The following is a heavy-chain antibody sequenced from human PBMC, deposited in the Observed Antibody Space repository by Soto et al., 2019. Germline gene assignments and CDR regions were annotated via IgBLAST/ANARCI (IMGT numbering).Heavy chain of an antibody. D-gene: IGHD3-22*01. CDR2: INGDGRNT. J-gene: IGHJ4*02. CDR1: GFTLSSYW. Sequence: GGSLRLSCAASGFTLSSYWMHWVRQGPGKGLVWVSRINGDGRNTNYADSVRGRFTISRDNAKNTLYLQMNSLRAEETAVYYCAKWKSGYYLLVGFDYWAEGTLGTVSS. V-gene: IGHV3-74*01. CDR3: AKWKSGYYLLVGFDY.